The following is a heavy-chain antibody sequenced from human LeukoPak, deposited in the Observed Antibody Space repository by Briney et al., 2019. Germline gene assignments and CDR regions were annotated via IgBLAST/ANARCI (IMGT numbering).Heavy chain of an antibody. Sequence: ASVTVSCKASGYTFTSYGISWVRQAPGQGLEGMGWISAYNGNTNYAQKLQGRVTITADESTSTAYMELSSLRSEDTAVYYCAREWYCSSTSCPDAFDIWGQGTMVTVSS. CDR1: GYTFTSYG. J-gene: IGHJ3*02. D-gene: IGHD2-2*01. CDR2: ISAYNGNT. CDR3: AREWYCSSTSCPDAFDI. V-gene: IGHV1-18*01.